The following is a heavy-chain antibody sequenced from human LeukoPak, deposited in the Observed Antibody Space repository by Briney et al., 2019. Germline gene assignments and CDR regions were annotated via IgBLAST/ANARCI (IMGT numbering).Heavy chain of an antibody. CDR1: GASISSYY. Sequence: SETLSLTCTVYGASISSYYWSWIRQPPGKGLEWIGYIYYSGSTNYNPSLKSRVTISVDTSKNQFSLKLSSVTAADTAVYYCARVGSYYRDFDYWGQGTLVTVSS. CDR2: IYYSGST. D-gene: IGHD3-10*01. V-gene: IGHV4-59*01. CDR3: ARVGSYYRDFDY. J-gene: IGHJ4*02.